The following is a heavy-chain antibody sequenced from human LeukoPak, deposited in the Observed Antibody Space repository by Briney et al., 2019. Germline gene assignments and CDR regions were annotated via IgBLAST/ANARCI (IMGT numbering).Heavy chain of an antibody. CDR3: AKGSYYDSSGSFYFDY. V-gene: IGHV3-23*01. CDR1: GFTFSGYA. Sequence: GGSLRLSCAASGFTFSGYAKSWVRQAPGKGLEWVSGTSGSGDNTYYADSVKGRFTISRDNSKNMLYVRVNSLGTEDTAAYYCAKGSYYDSSGSFYFDYWGQGTLVTVSS. J-gene: IGHJ4*02. D-gene: IGHD3-22*01. CDR2: TSGSGDNT.